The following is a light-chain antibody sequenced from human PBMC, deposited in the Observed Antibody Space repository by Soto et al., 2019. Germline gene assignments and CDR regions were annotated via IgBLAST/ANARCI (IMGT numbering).Light chain of an antibody. V-gene: IGLV2-8*01. CDR2: DIS. CDR1: SSDVGGYNY. CDR3: SSYAGNNNVV. Sequence: QSVLTQPPSASGSPGQSVTISCTGTSSDVGGYNYVSWYQQHPGKAPKLILYDISDRPSGVPDRFSGSKSGNTASLTVSGLQAEDEADYYCSSYAGNNNVVFGTGTKLTVL. J-gene: IGLJ1*01.